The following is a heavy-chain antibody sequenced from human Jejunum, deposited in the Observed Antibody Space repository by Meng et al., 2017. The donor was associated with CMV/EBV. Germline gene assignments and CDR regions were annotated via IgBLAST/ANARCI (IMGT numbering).Heavy chain of an antibody. D-gene: IGHD2-2*01. CDR1: GASLSSYY. J-gene: IGHJ5*02. CDR3: ARGRYCSSTSCFPFDN. V-gene: IGHV4-59*01. CDR2: IYYTVST. Sequence: GASLSSYYWTWIRQPPGKGLEWIGYIYYTVSTNYNPSLKSRVTISVDTSKNQFSLKLSSVTAADTAVYYCARGRYCSSTSCFPFDNWGQGALVTVSS.